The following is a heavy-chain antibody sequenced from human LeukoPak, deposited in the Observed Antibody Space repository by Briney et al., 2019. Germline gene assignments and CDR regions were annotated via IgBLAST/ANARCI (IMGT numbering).Heavy chain of an antibody. CDR2: IKQDGSEK. CDR3: ATGGWYSET. CDR1: GFTFSNYA. J-gene: IGHJ5*02. V-gene: IGHV3-7*01. Sequence: PGGSLRLSCAASGFTFSNYAMSWVRQAPGKGLERVANIKQDGSEKYYVDSVKGRFTISRDNAENSLYLQMSSLRAEDTAVYYCATGGWYSETWGQGVLVTVSS. D-gene: IGHD2-15*01.